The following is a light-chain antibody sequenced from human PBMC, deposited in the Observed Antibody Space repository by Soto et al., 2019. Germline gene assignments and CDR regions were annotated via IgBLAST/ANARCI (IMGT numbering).Light chain of an antibody. Sequence: QSVLTQPPSVSGAPGQRVTISCTGTSSNIGAGYAVHWYQQLPGTAPTLLIYNNDNRPSGVPDRISASNSGTSASLAITGLQAEDEAHYYCQSYDDGLSGSVFGGGTKLTVL. J-gene: IGLJ2*01. V-gene: IGLV1-40*01. CDR1: SSNIGAGYA. CDR3: QSYDDGLSGSV. CDR2: NND.